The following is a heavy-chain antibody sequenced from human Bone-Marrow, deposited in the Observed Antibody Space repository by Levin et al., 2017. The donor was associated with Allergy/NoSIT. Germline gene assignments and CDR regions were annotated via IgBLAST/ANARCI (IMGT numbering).Heavy chain of an antibody. CDR3: ARGRRSFYCYS. CDR2: MNADSGKT. CDR1: GYTFINYD. D-gene: IGHD3-10*01. Sequence: ASVKVSCEVSGYTFINYDIHWVRQATGQGLEWMGWMNADSGKTGYAQKFQGRVTMTRNISTATAYMELTTLASEDTAVYFCARGRRSFYCYSWGQGTLVTVSS. J-gene: IGHJ4*02. V-gene: IGHV1-8*01.